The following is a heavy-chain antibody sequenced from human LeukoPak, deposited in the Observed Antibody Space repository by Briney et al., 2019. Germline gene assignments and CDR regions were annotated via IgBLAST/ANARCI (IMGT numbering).Heavy chain of an antibody. Sequence: GGSLRLSCSASGFTFSSYAMHWVRQAPGKGLEYVSAISSNGGSTYYADSVKGRFTISRDNSKNTLYLQMKSLRAEDTAVYYCARRGPRLEAFDIWGQGTMVTVSS. CDR3: ARRGPRLEAFDI. J-gene: IGHJ3*02. D-gene: IGHD3-3*01. CDR2: ISSNGGST. V-gene: IGHV3-64*04. CDR1: GFTFSSYA.